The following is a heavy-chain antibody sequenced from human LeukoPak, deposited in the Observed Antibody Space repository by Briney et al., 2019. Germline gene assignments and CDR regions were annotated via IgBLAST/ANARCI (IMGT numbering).Heavy chain of an antibody. D-gene: IGHD4-17*01. V-gene: IGHV1-69*05. CDR1: GGTFIKFA. Sequence: SVTVSYKASGGTFIKFAFHWVRQAPGQGLQWMGGLVPIFGTPKYAQNFQGRVTITTDESTSTAYMDFSTLTAEDTAVYYCAIDRDNGDYYFGFDNWGQGTLVTVSS. CDR2: LVPIFGTP. J-gene: IGHJ4*02. CDR3: AIDRDNGDYYFGFDN.